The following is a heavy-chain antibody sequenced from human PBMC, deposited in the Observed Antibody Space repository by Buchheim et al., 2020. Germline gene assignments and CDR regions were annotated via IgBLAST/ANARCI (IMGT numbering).Heavy chain of an antibody. Sequence: QLQLQESGPGLVKPSETLSLTCTVSGGSISSSSYYWGWIRQPPGKGLEWIGSIYYSGSTYYNPSLKSRVTISVDTSKNQFSLKLSSVTAADTAVYYCARDSSISIAVAGLDYWGQGTL. J-gene: IGHJ4*02. CDR3: ARDSSISIAVAGLDY. CDR1: GGSISSSSYY. CDR2: IYYSGST. D-gene: IGHD6-19*01. V-gene: IGHV4-39*07.